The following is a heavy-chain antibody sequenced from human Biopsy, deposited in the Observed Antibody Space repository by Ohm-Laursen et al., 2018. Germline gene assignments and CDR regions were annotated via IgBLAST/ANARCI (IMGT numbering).Heavy chain of an antibody. J-gene: IGHJ1*01. CDR2: NIPILGTG. CDR3: ATKLTGYFHH. Sequence: SVKVSCKAPEGTLSNYGVNWVRQAPGQGLEWLGGNIPILGTGNYAQKFQDRVTVAADTSTSTATMELRSLRSDDTAVYYCATKLTGYFHHWGQGTLVTVSS. D-gene: IGHD3-9*01. CDR1: EGTLSNYG. V-gene: IGHV1-69*06.